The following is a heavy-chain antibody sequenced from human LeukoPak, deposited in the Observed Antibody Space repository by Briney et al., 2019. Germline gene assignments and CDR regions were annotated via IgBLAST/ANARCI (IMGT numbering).Heavy chain of an antibody. CDR2: ISGSGGST. CDR1: GFTFSSYA. Sequence: GSLRLSCAASGFTFSSYAMSWVRQAPGKGLEWVSAISGSGGSTYYADSVKGRFTISRDNSKNTLYLQMNSLRAEDTAVYYCAKDPYARGYQLLPDGYYYYGMDVWGQGTTVTVSS. J-gene: IGHJ6*02. D-gene: IGHD2-2*01. V-gene: IGHV3-23*01. CDR3: AKDPYARGYQLLPDGYYYYGMDV.